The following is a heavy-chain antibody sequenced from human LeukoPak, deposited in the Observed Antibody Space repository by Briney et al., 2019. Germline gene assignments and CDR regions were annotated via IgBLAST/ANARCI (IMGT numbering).Heavy chain of an antibody. CDR2: ISSSGSTI. CDR1: GFTFSSYE. V-gene: IGHV3-48*03. Sequence: GGSPRLSCAASGFTFSSYEMNWVRQAPGKGLEWVSYISSSGSTIYYADSVKGRFTISRDNAKNSLYLQMTSLRAEDTAVYYCARLKNEVSGYNYYFYGMDVWGQGTTVTVSS. J-gene: IGHJ6*02. CDR3: ARLKNEVSGYNYYFYGMDV. D-gene: IGHD5-24*01.